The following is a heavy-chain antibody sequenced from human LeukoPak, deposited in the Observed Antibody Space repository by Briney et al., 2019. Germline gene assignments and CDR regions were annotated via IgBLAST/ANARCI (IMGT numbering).Heavy chain of an antibody. CDR1: GGSISSGGYS. CDR3: ARGLDPNWFDP. V-gene: IGHV4-30-2*01. CDR2: IYHSGST. J-gene: IGHJ5*02. Sequence: PSQTLSLTCAVSGGSISSGGYSWSWIRQPPGKGLEWIGYIYHSGSTYYNPSLKSRVTISVDRSKNQFSLKPSSVTAADTAVYYCARGLDPNWFDPWGQGTLVTVSS.